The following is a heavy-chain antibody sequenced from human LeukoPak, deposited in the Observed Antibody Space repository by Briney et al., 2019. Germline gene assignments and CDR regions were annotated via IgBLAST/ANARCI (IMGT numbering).Heavy chain of an antibody. CDR2: IYYSGST. D-gene: IGHD1-26*01. J-gene: IGHJ4*02. CDR1: GGSISSSSYY. CDR3: ARQSSGLDY. Sequence: PSETLSLTCTVSGGSISSSSYYWGWIRQPPGKGLEWIGSIYYSGSTYYNPPLKSRVTISVDTSKNQFSLKLSSVTAADTAVYYCARQSSGLDYWGQGTLVTVSS. V-gene: IGHV4-39*01.